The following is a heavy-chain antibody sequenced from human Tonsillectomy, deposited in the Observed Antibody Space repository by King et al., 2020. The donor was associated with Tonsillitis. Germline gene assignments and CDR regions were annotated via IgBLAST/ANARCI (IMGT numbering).Heavy chain of an antibody. J-gene: IGHJ4*02. V-gene: IGHV5-51*01. CDR3: ARLDGGEGGVGYSYLFDY. CDR2: IYPGDSDT. D-gene: IGHD5-18*01. Sequence: EVQLVESGAEVKKPGESLKISCKGSGYSFTSYWIGWVRQMPGKGLEWMGIIYPGDSDTRYSPSFQGQVTISADKSISTAYLQWSSLKASDTAMYYCARLDGGEGGVGYSYLFDYWGQGTLVTVSS. CDR1: GYSFTSYW.